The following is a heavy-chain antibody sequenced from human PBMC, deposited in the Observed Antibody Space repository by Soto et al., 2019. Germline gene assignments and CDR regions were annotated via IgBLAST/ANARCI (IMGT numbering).Heavy chain of an antibody. CDR2: INHSGST. J-gene: IGHJ4*02. V-gene: IGHV4-34*01. CDR1: TGSLSGNY. D-gene: IGHD1-26*01. Sequence: QVHLQQWGAGLLKPSETLSLTCDVYTGSLSGNYWTWIRQSPGKGLEWIGEINHSGSTNYNLSLKSRVTISVDTSKNQFSLKLTSVTAADTAVYYCARDPLGGSYYFDYWRQGTLVTVSS. CDR3: ARDPLGGSYYFDY.